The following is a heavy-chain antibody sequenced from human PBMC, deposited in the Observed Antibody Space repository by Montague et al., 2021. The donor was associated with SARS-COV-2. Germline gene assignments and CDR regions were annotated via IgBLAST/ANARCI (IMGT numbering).Heavy chain of an antibody. CDR1: GGSISSSSYY. J-gene: IGHJ6*02. CDR3: ARRPIGSFPRYGMDV. CDR2: IYYSGST. V-gene: IGHV4-39*01. Sequence: SETLSLTCTVSGGSISSSSYYWGWIRQPPGKGLEWIGSIYYSGSTYYNPSLKSRVTISVDTSKNQFSLKLGSVTAADTAVYYCARRPIGSFPRYGMDVWGQGTTVTVSS. D-gene: IGHD2-15*01.